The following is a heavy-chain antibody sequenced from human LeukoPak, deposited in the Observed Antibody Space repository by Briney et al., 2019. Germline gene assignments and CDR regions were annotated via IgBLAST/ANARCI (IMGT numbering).Heavy chain of an antibody. CDR3: ARADFFGSGSPAGPMDV. J-gene: IGHJ6*02. Sequence: SETLSLTCAVSGGSISSGYYSLSWLRQPPGKGLEWIGYIHYSGSTSYNPSLMSRVTISVDKSQNQCSLKLTSVTAADTAIYYCARADFFGSGSPAGPMDVWGQGTTVTVSS. CDR2: IHYSGST. D-gene: IGHD3-10*01. V-gene: IGHV4-30-2*01. CDR1: GGSISSGYYS.